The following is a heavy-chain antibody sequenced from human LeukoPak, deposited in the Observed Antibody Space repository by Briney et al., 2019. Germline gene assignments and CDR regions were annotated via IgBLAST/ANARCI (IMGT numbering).Heavy chain of an antibody. CDR3: AASTNYYDSSGYFDY. J-gene: IGHJ4*02. D-gene: IGHD3-22*01. CDR2: IYYSGST. CDR1: GGSISSGGYY. V-gene: IGHV4-31*03. Sequence: PSETLSLTCTVSGGSISSGGYYWSWIRQHPGKGLEWIGYIYYSGSTYYNPSLKSRVTISVDTSKNQFSLKLSSVTAADTAVYYCAASTNYYDSSGYFDYWGQGTLVTVSS.